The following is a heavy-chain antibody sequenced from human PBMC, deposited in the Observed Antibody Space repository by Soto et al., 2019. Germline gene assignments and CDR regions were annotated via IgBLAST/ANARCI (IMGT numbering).Heavy chain of an antibody. D-gene: IGHD3-10*01. V-gene: IGHV3-33*01. J-gene: IGHJ4*02. CDR1: GFSLSSYG. CDR2: IWYDGINK. Sequence: GGSLRLSCAASGFSLSSYGMHWVRQAPGKGLEWVAVIWYDGINKYYIDSVKGRFTISRDTSKNTLFLQMNSLRAEDTAVYYCARDQDSGLWFGELCLTGWGQGTLVTVSS. CDR3: ARDQDSGLWFGELCLTG.